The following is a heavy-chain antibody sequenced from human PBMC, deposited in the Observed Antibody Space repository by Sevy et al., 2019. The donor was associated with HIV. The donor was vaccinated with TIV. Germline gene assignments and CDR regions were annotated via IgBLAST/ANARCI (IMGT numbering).Heavy chain of an antibody. Sequence: SETLSLTCTVSVGSITSSSYDWGWIRQPPGKGLEWIGSRYSSGNTYYNPSLKSRVTIFVDTSKNQISLKLTSVTAADTAVYYCARQGGIVDRAFDYWGQGTLVTVSS. CDR2: RYSSGNT. J-gene: IGHJ4*02. CDR1: VGSITSSSYD. V-gene: IGHV4-39*01. D-gene: IGHD2-21*01. CDR3: ARQGGIVDRAFDY.